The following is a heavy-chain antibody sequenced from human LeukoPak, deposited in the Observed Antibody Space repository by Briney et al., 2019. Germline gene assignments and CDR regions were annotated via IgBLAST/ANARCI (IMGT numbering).Heavy chain of an antibody. CDR1: GFTVSSNH. V-gene: IGHV3-53*01. CDR3: ARETPLGRDFDY. Sequence: GGSLRLSCAASGFTVSSNHMSWVRQAPGKGLEWVSVIYSGGNTSYADSVKGRFTISRDNSKNTLYLQMNSLRAEDTAVYYCARETPLGRDFDYWGQGTLVTVSS. D-gene: IGHD1-1*01. J-gene: IGHJ4*02. CDR2: IYSGGNT.